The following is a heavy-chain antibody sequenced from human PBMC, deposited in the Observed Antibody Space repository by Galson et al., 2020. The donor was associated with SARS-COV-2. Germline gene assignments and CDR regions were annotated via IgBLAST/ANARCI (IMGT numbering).Heavy chain of an antibody. CDR1: GFNFNNHW. Sequence: GGSLRLSCAASGFNFNNHWMHWVRQAPGKGLVWVSRINSDGSSTAYADPVKGRFTISRDNAKNTLYLQMNSLRPEDTAVYYCTRDVVSNFWSGFDPWGQGTLVTVSS. D-gene: IGHD3-3*01. CDR2: INSDGSST. CDR3: TRDVVSNFWSGFDP. V-gene: IGHV3-74*01. J-gene: IGHJ5*02.